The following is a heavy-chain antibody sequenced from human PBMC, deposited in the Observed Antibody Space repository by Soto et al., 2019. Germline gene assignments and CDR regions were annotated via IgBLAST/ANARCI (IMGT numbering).Heavy chain of an antibody. J-gene: IGHJ4*02. CDR3: AKKVTIYAVDPADY. V-gene: IGHV3-33*06. CDR2: IWYDGSNK. Sequence: QSGGSLRLSCAASGFTFSSYGMHWVRQAPGKGLEWVAVIWYDGSNKYYADSVKGRFTISRDNSKNTLYLQMNSLRAEDTAVYFCAKKVTIYAVDPADYWGQGTQVTVSS. CDR1: GFTFSSYG. D-gene: IGHD3-3*01.